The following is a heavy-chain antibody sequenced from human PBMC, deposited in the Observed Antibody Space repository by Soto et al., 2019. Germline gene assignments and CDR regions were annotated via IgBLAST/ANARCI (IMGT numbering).Heavy chain of an antibody. J-gene: IGHJ6*02. D-gene: IGHD2-21*02. CDR3: ARVVTAIGTYYYYGMDV. CDR2: ISSSGSTI. Sequence: PGGSLRLSCAASGFTFSSYEMNWVRQAPGKGLEWVSYISSSGSTIYYADSVKGRFTISRDNAKNSLYLQMNSLRAEDTAVYYCARVVTAIGTYYYYGMDVWGQETTVTVSS. CDR1: GFTFSSYE. V-gene: IGHV3-48*03.